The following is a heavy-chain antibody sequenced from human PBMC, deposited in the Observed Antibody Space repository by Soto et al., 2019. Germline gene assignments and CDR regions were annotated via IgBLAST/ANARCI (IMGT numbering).Heavy chain of an antibody. D-gene: IGHD5-12*01. CDR2: ISGSGGST. J-gene: IGHJ4*02. CDR1: GFTFSSYA. V-gene: IGHV3-23*01. Sequence: GSLRLSCAASGFTFSSYAMSWVRQAPGKGLEWVSAISGSGGSTYYADSVKGRFTISRDNSKNTLYLQMNSLRAEDTAVYYCAKDRDSGYDAPVGTFDYWGQGTLVTVSS. CDR3: AKDRDSGYDAPVGTFDY.